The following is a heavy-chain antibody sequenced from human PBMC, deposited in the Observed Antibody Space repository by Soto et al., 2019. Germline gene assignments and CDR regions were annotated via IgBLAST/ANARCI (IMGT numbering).Heavy chain of an antibody. J-gene: IGHJ4*02. D-gene: IGHD6-25*01. Sequence: GGSLRLSCAASGFTFSNYWMHWVRQAPGKGLVWLSRINTDGSYSNHADSVKGRFTISRDNAKNTLYLQMNSLRAEDTGVYYCARVLRSGDFWGQGTLVTVSS. CDR2: INTDGSYS. CDR1: GFTFSNYW. V-gene: IGHV3-74*01. CDR3: ARVLRSGDF.